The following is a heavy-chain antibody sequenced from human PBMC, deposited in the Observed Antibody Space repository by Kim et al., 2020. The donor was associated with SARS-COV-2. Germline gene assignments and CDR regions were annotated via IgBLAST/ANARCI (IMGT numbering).Heavy chain of an antibody. D-gene: IGHD6-19*01. J-gene: IGHJ4*02. Sequence: YSVPARFTLSRDNSQSTLYLQMNSLRAEDTAVYYCAREIKAVAVTPLGNWGQGTLVTVSS. CDR3: AREIKAVAVTPLGN. V-gene: IGHV3-30*07.